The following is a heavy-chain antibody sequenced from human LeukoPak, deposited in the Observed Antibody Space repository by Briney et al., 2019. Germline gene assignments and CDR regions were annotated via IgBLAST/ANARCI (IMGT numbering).Heavy chain of an antibody. Sequence: PGGSLRLSCAASGFTFSSYAMHWVRQAPGKGLEWVAVISYDGSNKYYADSVKGRFTISRDNSKNTLYLQMNSLRAEDTALYYCAKEYKFDPWGQGTLVTVSS. V-gene: IGHV3-30-3*01. CDR1: GFTFSSYA. J-gene: IGHJ5*02. D-gene: IGHD1-1*01. CDR3: AKEYKFDP. CDR2: ISYDGSNK.